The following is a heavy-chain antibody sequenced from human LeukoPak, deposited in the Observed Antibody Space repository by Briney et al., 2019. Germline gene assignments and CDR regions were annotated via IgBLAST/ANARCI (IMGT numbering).Heavy chain of an antibody. Sequence: PSETLSLTCTVSGGSISSSSYYWGWIRQPPGKGLEWIGSIYYSGSTYYNPSLKSRVTISVDTSKNQFSQKLSSVTAADTAVYYCARGPYYYDSSKGAFDIWGQGTMVTVSS. D-gene: IGHD3-22*01. J-gene: IGHJ3*02. CDR1: GGSISSSSYY. V-gene: IGHV4-39*01. CDR3: ARGPYYYDSSKGAFDI. CDR2: IYYSGST.